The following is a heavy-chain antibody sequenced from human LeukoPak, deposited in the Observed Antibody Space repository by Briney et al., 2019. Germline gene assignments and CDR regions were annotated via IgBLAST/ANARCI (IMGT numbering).Heavy chain of an antibody. D-gene: IGHD5-18*01. V-gene: IGHV3-20*04. CDR3: AKDRAWLQFWS. Sequence: GGSLRLSCAASGFTFDDFTMSWVRQVPGMGLEWVSAINWKGDRTHYADSVKGRFTISRDNTKNSLFLQMNFLRAEDTALYYCAKDRAWLQFWSWGQGTLVTVSS. CDR1: GFTFDDFT. J-gene: IGHJ4*02. CDR2: INWKGDRT.